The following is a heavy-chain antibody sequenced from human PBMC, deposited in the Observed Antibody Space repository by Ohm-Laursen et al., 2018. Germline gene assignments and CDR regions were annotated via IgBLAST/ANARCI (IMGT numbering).Heavy chain of an antibody. CDR2: IYYSGST. J-gene: IGHJ6*02. Sequence: GTLSLTCTVSGGSISSYYWSWIRQPPGKGLEWIGYIYYSGSTNYNPSLKSRVTISVDTSKNQFSLKLSSVTAADTAVYYCATLVYGMDVWGQGTTVTVSS. CDR3: ATLVYGMDV. CDR1: GGSISSYY. V-gene: IGHV4-59*08.